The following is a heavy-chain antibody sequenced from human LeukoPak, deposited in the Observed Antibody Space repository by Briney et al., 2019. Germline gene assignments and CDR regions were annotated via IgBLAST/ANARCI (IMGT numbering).Heavy chain of an antibody. V-gene: IGHV3-23*01. J-gene: IGHJ4*02. CDR3: ANEIRPNDY. CDR2: IDISGGGT. CDR1: GFTFTNAW. D-gene: IGHD3-16*01. Sequence: PGGSLRLSCAASGFTFTNAWMCWVRQAPGKGLEWVSSIDISGGGTYYADSVKGRFTISRDNSKNTVYLEMNSLRAEDTALYFCANEIRPNDYWGQGTLVTVSS.